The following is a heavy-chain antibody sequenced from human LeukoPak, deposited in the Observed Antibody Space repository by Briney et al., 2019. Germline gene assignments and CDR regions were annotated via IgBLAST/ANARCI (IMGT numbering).Heavy chain of an antibody. CDR2: INPSGGST. D-gene: IGHD3-9*01. V-gene: IGHV1-46*01. CDR3: ARDDRMRGLRYFDWSLTVDY. Sequence: GASVTVSCKASGYTFTSYYMHWVRQAPGQGLEWMGLINPSGGSTSYAQKFQGRVTMTRDTSTSTVYMELSSLRSEDTAVYYCARDDRMRGLRYFDWSLTVDYWGQGTLVTVSS. J-gene: IGHJ4*02. CDR1: GYTFTSYY.